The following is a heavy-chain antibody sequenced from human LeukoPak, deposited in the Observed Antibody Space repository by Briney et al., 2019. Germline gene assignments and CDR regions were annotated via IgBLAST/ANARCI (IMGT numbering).Heavy chain of an antibody. J-gene: IGHJ5*02. D-gene: IGHD5-12*01. V-gene: IGHV1-18*01. CDR3: ARDKVATPTTLAFDP. CDR1: GYTFTSYG. Sequence: ASVTVSCKASGYTFTSYGITWVRQAPGRGLEWMGWISAYNGNTNYVQKVQGRVTMTTDTSTTTAYMELRSLRSDDTAVYYCARDKVATPTTLAFDPWGQGTLVTVSS. CDR2: ISAYNGNT.